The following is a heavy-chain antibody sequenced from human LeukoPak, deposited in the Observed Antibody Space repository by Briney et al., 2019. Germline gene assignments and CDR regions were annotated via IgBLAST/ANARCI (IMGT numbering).Heavy chain of an antibody. Sequence: PGESLRLSCSASGFTFSSYALHWVRQAPGKGLESASAISSNGGSTSYADSVKGRFTISRDNSKNTLYLQMSSLRAEDTAVYYCVKDWGRGWYRFDCWGQGTLVTVSS. CDR2: ISSNGGST. D-gene: IGHD6-19*01. CDR1: GFTFSSYA. J-gene: IGHJ4*02. V-gene: IGHV3-64D*09. CDR3: VKDWGRGWYRFDC.